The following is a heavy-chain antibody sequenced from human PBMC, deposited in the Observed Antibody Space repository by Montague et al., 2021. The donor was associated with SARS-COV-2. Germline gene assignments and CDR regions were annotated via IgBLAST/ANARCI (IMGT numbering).Heavy chain of an antibody. V-gene: IGHV4-34*01. CDR2: INHSGST. CDR3: ARPNCSSTSCYGPLWY. CDR1: GESFSGYY. D-gene: IGHD2-2*01. J-gene: IGHJ4*02. Sequence: SETLSLTCAVYGESFSGYYWSWIRQPPGKGLEWIGEINHSGSTNSNPSLKSRLTISVDTSKNQFSLKLSSVTAADTAVYYCARPNCSSTSCYGPLWYWGQGTLVTVSS.